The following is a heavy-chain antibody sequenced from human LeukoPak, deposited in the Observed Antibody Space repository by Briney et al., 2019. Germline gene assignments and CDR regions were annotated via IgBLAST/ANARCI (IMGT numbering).Heavy chain of an antibody. CDR1: GGSISSSSYY. D-gene: IGHD2-2*01. J-gene: IGHJ5*02. Sequence: PSETLSLTCTVSGGSISSSSYYWGWIRQPPGKGLEWIGSIYYSGSTYYKPSFKSRVTISVDTSKNQFSLKLSAVTAADTAVYYCARLFVVPAASWFDPWGQGTLVTVSS. V-gene: IGHV4-39*01. CDR3: ARLFVVPAASWFDP. CDR2: IYYSGST.